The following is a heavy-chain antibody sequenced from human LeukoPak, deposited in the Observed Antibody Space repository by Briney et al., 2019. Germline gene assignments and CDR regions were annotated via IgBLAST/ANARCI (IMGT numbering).Heavy chain of an antibody. CDR3: ARAYGDYEDY. CDR1: GYTFTGYY. V-gene: IGHV1-2*02. Sequence: ASVTVSFTASGYTFTGYYMHWVRQAPGQGLEWMGWINPNSGGTNYAQKFQGRVTMTRDTTISTAYMELSRLRSDDTAVYYCARAYGDYEDYWGQGTLVTVSS. J-gene: IGHJ4*02. D-gene: IGHD4-17*01. CDR2: INPNSGGT.